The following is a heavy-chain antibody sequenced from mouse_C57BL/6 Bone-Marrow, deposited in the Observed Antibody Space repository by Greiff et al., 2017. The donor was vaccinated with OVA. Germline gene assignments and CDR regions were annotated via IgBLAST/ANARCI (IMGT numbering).Heavy chain of an antibody. CDR1: GFTFSSYA. D-gene: IGHD2-3*01. J-gene: IGHJ2*01. CDR3: ARYRGDGYFYFDY. Sequence: EVKLMESGGGLVKPGGSLKLSCAASGFTFSSYAMSWVRQTPEKRLEWVATISDGGSYTYYPDNVKGRFTISRDNAKNNLYLQMSHLKSEDTAMYYCARYRGDGYFYFDYWGQGTTLTVSS. V-gene: IGHV5-4*03. CDR2: ISDGGSYT.